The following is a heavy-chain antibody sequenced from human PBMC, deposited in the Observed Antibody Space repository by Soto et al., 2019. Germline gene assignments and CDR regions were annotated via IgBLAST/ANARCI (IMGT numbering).Heavy chain of an antibody. J-gene: IGHJ5*02. CDR2: INHNTNT. CDR3: ARGVSLFRGCFDA. CDR1: GGSFSDTY. V-gene: IGHV4-34*01. Sequence: QVHLQQWGAGLLKPSETLSLTCAVYGGSFSDTYWNWFRQPPGKGLEWIGEINHNTNTIYNPSLTTRLTISVDRSKNHVSLRMTSLTAADTAVYYCARGVSLFRGCFDAWRQGSLVTVSS. D-gene: IGHD3-10*02.